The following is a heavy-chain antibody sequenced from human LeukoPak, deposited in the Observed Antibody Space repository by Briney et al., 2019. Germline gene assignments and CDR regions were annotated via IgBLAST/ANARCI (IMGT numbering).Heavy chain of an antibody. CDR1: EFTFSSYA. V-gene: IGHV3-23*01. J-gene: IGHJ3*02. CDR2: ISGSGGST. Sequence: GGSLRLSCAASEFTFSSYAMSWVRQAPGKGLEWVSAISGSGGSTYYADSVKGRFTISRDNSKNTLYLQMNSLRAEDTAVYYCAKDKAKTVASSSEFWADAFDIWGQGTMVTVSS. CDR3: AKDKAKTVASSSEFWADAFDI. D-gene: IGHD6-6*01.